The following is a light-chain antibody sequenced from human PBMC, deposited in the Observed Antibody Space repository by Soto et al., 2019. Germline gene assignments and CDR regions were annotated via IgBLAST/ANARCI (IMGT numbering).Light chain of an antibody. CDR1: QSVSSY. CDR2: GAS. Sequence: EIVMTQSPATLSVSPGESVTLSCRASQSVSSYLAWYQQRPGQAPRLLIYGASTKVTGIPARFSGSGSGTEFTLPISGLQSEDFALYYCQQYDNWPPRLTFGGGTKVEMK. CDR3: QQYDNWPPRLT. J-gene: IGKJ4*01. V-gene: IGKV3D-15*01.